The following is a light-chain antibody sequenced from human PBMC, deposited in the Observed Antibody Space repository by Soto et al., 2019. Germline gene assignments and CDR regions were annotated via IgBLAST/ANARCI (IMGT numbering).Light chain of an antibody. CDR3: KQYNNWPWT. V-gene: IGKV3-15*01. J-gene: IGKJ1*01. CDR2: GAS. CDR1: QSISDT. Sequence: ETVMTQSPATLSVSPGERATLSCRASQSISDTLAWYQQKPGQAHRLLIYGASTRAPGFQARFSGSGSGTDFTLTIRSLQSEDFAVYYCKQYNNWPWTFGQGTKVDIK.